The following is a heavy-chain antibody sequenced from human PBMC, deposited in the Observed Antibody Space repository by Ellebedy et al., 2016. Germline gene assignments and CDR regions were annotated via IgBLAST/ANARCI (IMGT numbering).Heavy chain of an antibody. Sequence: SQTLSLTCXPSGGSLSGYYWSWIRQSPGKGLECIGEIKLGRSPKYNPSLKSRANISVDTSNNHFSLPLNSVTAADTAVYYCARGLSQWTNVRGVLFEDWGQGALVTVSS. D-gene: IGHD3-10*01. CDR2: IKLGRSP. J-gene: IGHJ4*01. V-gene: IGHV4-34*01. CDR1: GGSLSGYY. CDR3: ARGLSQWTNVRGVLFED.